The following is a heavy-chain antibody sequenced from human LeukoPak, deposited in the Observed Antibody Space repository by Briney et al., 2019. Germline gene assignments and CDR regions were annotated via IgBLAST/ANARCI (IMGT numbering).Heavy chain of an antibody. Sequence: SETLSLTCTVSGGSISSSSYYWGWIRQPPGKGLEWIGSIYYSGSTYYNPSLKSRVTITVDTSKNQFSLKLSPVTAADTAVYYCARGRWLAPQNFFYHYMDVWGKGTTVTVSS. CDR1: GGSISSSSYY. V-gene: IGHV4-39*07. D-gene: IGHD5-12*01. CDR2: IYYSGST. J-gene: IGHJ6*03. CDR3: ARGRWLAPQNFFYHYMDV.